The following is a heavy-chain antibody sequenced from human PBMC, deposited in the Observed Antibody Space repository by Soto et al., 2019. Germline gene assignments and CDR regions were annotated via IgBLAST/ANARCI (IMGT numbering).Heavy chain of an antibody. V-gene: IGHV3-11*06. Sequence: LRLSCAASGFTFSDYYMSWIRQAPGKGLEYISYISSSSGSTNYADSVKGRFTISRDNAKNSLYLQMSSLRAEDTAVYYCARDRGGYDRLYYYYGMDVWGQGTTVTVSS. CDR3: ARDRGGYDRLYYYYGMDV. CDR2: ISSSSGST. CDR1: GFTFSDYY. D-gene: IGHD5-12*01. J-gene: IGHJ6*02.